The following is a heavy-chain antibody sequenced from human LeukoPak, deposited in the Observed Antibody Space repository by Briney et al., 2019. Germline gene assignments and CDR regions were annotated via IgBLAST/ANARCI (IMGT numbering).Heavy chain of an antibody. Sequence: PGGSLRLSCAASGFIVSTNYMSWVRQASGKGLEWVGRIRSKANSYATAYAASVKGRFTISRDDSKNTAYLQMNSLKTEDTAVYYCTTNDYGDYEDFDSWGQGTLVTVSS. CDR1: GFIVSTNY. CDR2: IRSKANSYAT. D-gene: IGHD4-17*01. V-gene: IGHV3-73*01. J-gene: IGHJ4*02. CDR3: TTNDYGDYEDFDS.